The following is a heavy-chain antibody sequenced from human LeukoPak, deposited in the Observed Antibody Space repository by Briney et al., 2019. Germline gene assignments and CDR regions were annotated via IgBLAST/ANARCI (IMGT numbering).Heavy chain of an antibody. CDR3: AKDELGWFDP. J-gene: IGHJ5*02. CDR2: ISGSGGST. D-gene: IGHD1-26*01. V-gene: IGHV3-23*01. Sequence: GGTLRLSCAASGFTFSSYGMSWVRQAPGKGLEWVSAISGSGGSTYYADSVKGRFTISRDNSKNTLYLQMNSLRAEDTAVYYCAKDELGWFDPWGQGTLVTVSS. CDR1: GFTFSSYG.